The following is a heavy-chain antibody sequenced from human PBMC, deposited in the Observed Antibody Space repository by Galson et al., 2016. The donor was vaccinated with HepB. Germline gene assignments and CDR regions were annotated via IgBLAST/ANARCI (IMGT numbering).Heavy chain of an antibody. CDR2: ISTTSSYA. CDR1: GFTFNCY. D-gene: IGHD1-14*01. CDR3: ARNTPSPGNGAYFDY. V-gene: IGHV3-11*03. J-gene: IGHJ4*02. Sequence: SLRLSCAASGFTFNCYMSWVRQAPGKGLEWISYISTTSSYALYADSVKGRFTISRDHARNSLSLQMNSLRADHTAVYYCARNTPSPGNGAYFDYWGRGTLVTVSS.